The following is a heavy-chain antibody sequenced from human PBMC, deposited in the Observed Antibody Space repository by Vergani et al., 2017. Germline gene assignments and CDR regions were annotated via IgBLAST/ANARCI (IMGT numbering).Heavy chain of an antibody. V-gene: IGHV3-21*04. J-gene: IGHJ2*01. CDR2: ISGNNDDV. D-gene: IGHD4-23*01. CDR3: AKGRGYGGNSGNWYFDL. CDR1: GFTFSHYS. Sequence: EVQMVESGGGLVKPGGSLRLSCVASGFTFSHYSMNWVRQAPGKGLEWVSSISGNNDDVYYADSVKGRFTISRDNAKNSLYLDMNSLRAEDTAVYYCAKGRGYGGNSGNWYFDLWGRGTLVTVSS.